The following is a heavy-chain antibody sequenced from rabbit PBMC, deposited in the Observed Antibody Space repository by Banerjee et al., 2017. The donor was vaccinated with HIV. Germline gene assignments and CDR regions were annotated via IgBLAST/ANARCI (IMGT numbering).Heavy chain of an antibody. V-gene: IGHV1S45*01. Sequence: QEHLEESGGDLVKPEGCLTLTCTASGFSFSSHAISWVRQAPGKGLEYIGHISGGGSAYYASWAKGRFTISKTSSTTVTLQMTSLTAADTATYFCARGYASYPDYGYDYFDLWGQGTLVTVS. CDR1: GFSFSSHA. CDR2: ISGGGSA. J-gene: IGHJ4*01. CDR3: ARGYASYPDYGYDYFDL. D-gene: IGHD7-1*01.